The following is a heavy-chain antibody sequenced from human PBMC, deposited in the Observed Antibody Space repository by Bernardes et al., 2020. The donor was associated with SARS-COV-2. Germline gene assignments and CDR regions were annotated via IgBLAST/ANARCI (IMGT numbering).Heavy chain of an antibody. CDR3: ASKRVVPGAFDI. D-gene: IGHD2-2*01. CDR1: GFTFSSYA. CDR2: ISSGGGAGT. J-gene: IGHJ3*02. V-gene: IGHV3-23*01. Sequence: GRSLRVSCAASGFTFSSYAMAWVRQAPGKGLEWVSSISSGGGAGTYYPDSLKGRFTISRDNSKNTLYLQINSLRAEDTAIYYCASKRVVPGAFDIWGQGKRVTVSS.